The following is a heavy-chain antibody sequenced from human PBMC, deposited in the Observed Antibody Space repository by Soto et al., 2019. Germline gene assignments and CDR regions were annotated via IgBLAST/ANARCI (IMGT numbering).Heavy chain of an antibody. CDR2: ISYNGSNK. J-gene: IGHJ6*02. D-gene: IGHD3-3*01. V-gene: IGHV3-30*18. CDR1: GFAFSNYS. CDR3: AKDIFEDFGVVIIGPNYYGMDV. Sequence: PGGSLRLSCVASGFAFSNYSMNWVRQAPGKGLEWVSYISYNGSNKYYADSVKGRFTISRDNSKNTLYLQMNSLRAEDTAVYYCAKDIFEDFGVVIIGPNYYGMDVWGQGTTVTVSS.